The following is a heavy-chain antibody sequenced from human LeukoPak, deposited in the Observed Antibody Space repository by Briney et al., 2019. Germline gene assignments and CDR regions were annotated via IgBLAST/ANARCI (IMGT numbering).Heavy chain of an antibody. CDR1: GFTFSSYE. CDR3: ARCGYGSISGVGWFDP. CDR2: VSSSGSSI. Sequence: GGSLRLSCAASGFTFSSYEMKWVRQSPGKGLEWVSYVSSSGSSIYYADSVKGRFTISRDNAKNSLYLQMNSLRVEDTAVYYCARCGYGSISGVGWFDPWGQGTLVTVSS. D-gene: IGHD4-23*01. V-gene: IGHV3-48*03. J-gene: IGHJ5*02.